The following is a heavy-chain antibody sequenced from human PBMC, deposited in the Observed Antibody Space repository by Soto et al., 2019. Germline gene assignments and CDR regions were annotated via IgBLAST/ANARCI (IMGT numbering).Heavy chain of an antibody. CDR1: GFTFSSYA. V-gene: IGHV3-23*01. D-gene: IGHD6-13*01. CDR2: ITGSGAGS. Sequence: EVQLLESGGGWLQPGGSLRLSCAASGFTFSSYATNWVRQAPGKGLEWVSGITGSGAGSYYSDSVKGRFTISRDNSKNTLYLQMNSLRAEDTAVYYCAKAYSNSWPNDWFDPWGQGTLVTVSS. CDR3: AKAYSNSWPNDWFDP. J-gene: IGHJ5*02.